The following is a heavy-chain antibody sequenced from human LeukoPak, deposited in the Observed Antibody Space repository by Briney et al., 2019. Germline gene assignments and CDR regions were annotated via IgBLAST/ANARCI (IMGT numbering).Heavy chain of an antibody. CDR2: INPDGRDT. CDR1: GFTFNRCW. Sequence: GGSLRLSCVVSGFTFNRCWMNWVRQAPGKGLEWVAHINPDGRDTYYVDSVKGRFTISRDNSKNTLYLQMSSLRAENTAVYYCAKGSLVGATVPHDWFDPWGQGTLVTVSS. J-gene: IGHJ5*02. CDR3: AKGSLVGATVPHDWFDP. D-gene: IGHD1-26*01. V-gene: IGHV3-7*01.